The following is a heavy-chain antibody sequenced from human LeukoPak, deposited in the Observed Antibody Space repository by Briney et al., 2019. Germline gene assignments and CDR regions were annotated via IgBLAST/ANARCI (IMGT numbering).Heavy chain of an antibody. D-gene: IGHD3-9*01. CDR1: GYTFTGYF. Sequence: EASVKVSCKASGYTFTGYFMHWVRQAPGQGLEWMGWINPNSGGANYAQKFQGRVTMTRDTSISTAYMELSRLTSDDTALYYCARDTRLAAINSNPKGDWGQGTLVTVSS. CDR2: INPNSGGA. J-gene: IGHJ4*02. CDR3: ARDTRLAAINSNPKGD. V-gene: IGHV1-2*02.